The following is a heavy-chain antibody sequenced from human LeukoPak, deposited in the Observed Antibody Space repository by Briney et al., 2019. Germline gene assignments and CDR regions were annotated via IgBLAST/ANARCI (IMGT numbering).Heavy chain of an antibody. D-gene: IGHD3-3*01. Sequence: GGSLRLSCAASGFTVSTNYMSWVRQAPGKKLEWVSDIYSDGSTSYADSVKGRFTISRDNSKNTLYLQMNSLRAEDTAVYHCARYDFILISYFDLWGRGTLVTVSS. CDR2: IYSDGST. CDR3: ARYDFILISYFDL. V-gene: IGHV3-53*01. J-gene: IGHJ2*01. CDR1: GFTVSTNY.